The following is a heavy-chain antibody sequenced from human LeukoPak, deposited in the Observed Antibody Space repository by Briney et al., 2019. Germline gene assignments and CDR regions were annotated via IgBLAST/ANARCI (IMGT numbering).Heavy chain of an antibody. Sequence: ASVTVSCKASGGTFSSYAISWVRQAPGQGLEWMGGIIPIFGTANYAQKFQGRVTITADESTSTAYMELSSLRSEDTAVYYCARGSRNQYSYGYSADYWGQGTLVTVSS. J-gene: IGHJ4*02. CDR3: ARGSRNQYSYGYSADY. CDR2: IIPIFGTA. CDR1: GGTFSSYA. V-gene: IGHV1-69*13. D-gene: IGHD5-18*01.